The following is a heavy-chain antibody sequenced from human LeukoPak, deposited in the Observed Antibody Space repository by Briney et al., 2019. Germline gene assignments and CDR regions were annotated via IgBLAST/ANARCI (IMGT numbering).Heavy chain of an antibody. CDR2: TWSDGSEK. J-gene: IGHJ4*02. D-gene: IGHD2-15*01. Sequence: GGSLRLSCAASGFTFTTYNLHWVRQAPGKALEWVAFTWSDGSEKFYADSVKGRFIISRDNSKNTLYLQMNSLRVEDTGLYYCARAQSATLSYYFDSWGRGTLVTVSS. V-gene: IGHV3-33*01. CDR3: ARAQSATLSYYFDS. CDR1: GFTFTTYN.